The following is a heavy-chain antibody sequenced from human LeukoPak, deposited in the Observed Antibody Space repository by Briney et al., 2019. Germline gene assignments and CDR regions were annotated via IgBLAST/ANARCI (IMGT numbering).Heavy chain of an antibody. D-gene: IGHD6-13*01. V-gene: IGHV4-59*01. CDR1: GGSISSYY. J-gene: IGHJ6*02. CDR3: ARGRAAAGDYYYDYGMDV. CDR2: IYYSGST. Sequence: SETLSLTCTVSGGSISSYYWSWIRQPPGKGLEWIGYIYYSGSTNYNPSLKSRVTISVDTSKNQFSLKLSSVTAADTAVYYCARGRAAAGDYYYDYGMDVWGQGTTVTV.